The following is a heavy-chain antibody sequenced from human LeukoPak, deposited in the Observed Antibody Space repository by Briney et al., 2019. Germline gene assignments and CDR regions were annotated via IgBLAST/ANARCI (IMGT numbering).Heavy chain of an antibody. CDR1: GFTFSTYS. D-gene: IGHD2-8*01. V-gene: IGHV3-48*04. Sequence: SGGSLRLSCAASGFTFSTYSMNWVRQAPGKGLEWVSYISSSSSIIYSADSVKGRFTISRDNAKNPLYLQMNSLRAEDTAVYYCTYLSDAIESFGTRNLWGQGTLVTVSS. CDR2: ISSSSSII. J-gene: IGHJ5*02. CDR3: TYLSDAIESFGTRNL.